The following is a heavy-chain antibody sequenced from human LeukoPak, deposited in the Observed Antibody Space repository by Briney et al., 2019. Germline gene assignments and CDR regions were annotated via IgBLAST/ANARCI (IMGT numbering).Heavy chain of an antibody. Sequence: GGSLRLSCAASGFTFSSYAMSWVRQPPGEGLEWVSLITDSGDIPYYADSVRGRFTISRDNSKNTLYLQMNSLRAEDTAVYYCAKFYSTGWNGMDVWGQGTTVTVSS. D-gene: IGHD6-19*01. CDR2: ITDSGDIP. CDR3: AKFYSTGWNGMDV. CDR1: GFTFSSYA. V-gene: IGHV3-23*01. J-gene: IGHJ6*02.